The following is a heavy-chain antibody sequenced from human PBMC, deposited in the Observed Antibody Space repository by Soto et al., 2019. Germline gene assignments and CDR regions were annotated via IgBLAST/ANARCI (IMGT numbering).Heavy chain of an antibody. CDR2: ITNSGGCT. D-gene: IGHD1-26*01. V-gene: IGHV3-23*01. CDR3: AKGPRGPDY. J-gene: IGHJ4*02. CDR1: GFTFSSYA. Sequence: GSLRLSFATSGFTFSSYAMTWVRQAPGKGLGLGSGITNSGGCTYYEDSVKGRFTISRDNSKNTLYLQMNSLRAEDTAIYYCAKGPRGPDYWGQGTLVTVSS.